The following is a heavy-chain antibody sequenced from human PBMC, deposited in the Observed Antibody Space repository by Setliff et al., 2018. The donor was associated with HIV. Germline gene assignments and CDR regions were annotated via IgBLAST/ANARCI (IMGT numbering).Heavy chain of an antibody. Sequence: ASVKVSCKASGYTFVDDGITWVRQAPGQGLEWMGWIGAYNGDTKYAQEFQDRVTMTIDTSASTAYMELRSLTSDGTAMYYCSRDRSATWTPTTYWGQGTLVTVSS. CDR1: GYTFVDDG. V-gene: IGHV1-18*01. J-gene: IGHJ4*02. D-gene: IGHD6-25*01. CDR3: SRDRSATWTPTTY. CDR2: IGAYNGDT.